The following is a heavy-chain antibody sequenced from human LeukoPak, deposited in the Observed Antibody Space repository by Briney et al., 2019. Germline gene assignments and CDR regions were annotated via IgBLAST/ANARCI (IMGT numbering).Heavy chain of an antibody. Sequence: PSETLSLTCTVSGVSISTSRYYWGWIRQPPGKGLEWIGSIYYSGSTYYNPSLKSRVTISVDTSKNQFSLKLSSVTAADTAVYYCARVISVDIVATGSRRGRVGFDPWGQGTLVTVSS. V-gene: IGHV4-39*07. CDR3: ARVISVDIVATGSRRGRVGFDP. J-gene: IGHJ5*02. CDR2: IYYSGST. CDR1: GVSISTSRYY. D-gene: IGHD5-12*01.